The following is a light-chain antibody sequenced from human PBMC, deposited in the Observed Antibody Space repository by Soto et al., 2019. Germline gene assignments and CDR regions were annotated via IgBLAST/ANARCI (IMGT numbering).Light chain of an antibody. CDR1: SGHSSYA. CDR3: QTWGTGIVV. CDR2: LNSDGSH. Sequence: QLVLTQSPSASASLGASVKLTCTLRSGHSSYAIAWHQQQPEKGPRYLMKLNSDGSHSKGDGIADRFSGSSSGAERYLTISSLQSEDDADYYCQTWGTGIVVFGGGTKLTVL. V-gene: IGLV4-69*01. J-gene: IGLJ2*01.